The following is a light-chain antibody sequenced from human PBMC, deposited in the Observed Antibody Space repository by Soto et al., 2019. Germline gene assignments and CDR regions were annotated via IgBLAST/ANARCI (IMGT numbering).Light chain of an antibody. V-gene: IGKV3-11*01. Sequence: EIVLTQSPATLSLSPGERATLSCRASQSVSSYLAWYQQKPGQAPRLLIYDASNRATGIPARFSGSGSGTDFTLTIRSLEPEDFAGYYGQQRSNWPLTFGGGTKVEIK. CDR2: DAS. CDR3: QQRSNWPLT. J-gene: IGKJ4*01. CDR1: QSVSSY.